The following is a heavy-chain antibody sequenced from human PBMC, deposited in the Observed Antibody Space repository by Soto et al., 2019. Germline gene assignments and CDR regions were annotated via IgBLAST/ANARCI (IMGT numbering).Heavy chain of an antibody. CDR1: GFTFSSYW. J-gene: IGHJ3*02. Sequence: GGSLRLSCAASGFTFSSYWMSWVRQAPGKGLEWVANIKQDGSEKYYVDSVKGRFTISRDNAKNSLYLQMNSLRAEDTAVYYCARTGSPSRYCTNGVCAIGAFDIWGQGTMVTVSS. D-gene: IGHD2-8*01. CDR2: IKQDGSEK. V-gene: IGHV3-7*01. CDR3: ARTGSPSRYCTNGVCAIGAFDI.